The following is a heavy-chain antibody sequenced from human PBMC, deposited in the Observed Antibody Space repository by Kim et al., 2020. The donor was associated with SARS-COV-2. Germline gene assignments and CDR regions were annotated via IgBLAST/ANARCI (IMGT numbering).Heavy chain of an antibody. CDR2: IIPIFGTA. CDR3: ARDLLLGDGYNRFDY. D-gene: IGHD5-12*01. CDR1: GGTFSSYA. Sequence: SVKVSCKASGGTFSSYAISWVRQAPGQGLEWMGGIIPIFGTANYAQKFQGRVTITADESTSTAYMELSSLRSEDTAVYYCARDLLLGDGYNRFDYWGQGTLVTVSS. V-gene: IGHV1-69*13. J-gene: IGHJ4*02.